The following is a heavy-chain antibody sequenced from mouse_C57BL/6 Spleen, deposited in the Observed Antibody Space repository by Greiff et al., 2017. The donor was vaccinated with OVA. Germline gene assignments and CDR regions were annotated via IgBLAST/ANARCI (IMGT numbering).Heavy chain of an antibody. CDR1: GYTFTSYW. CDR2: IHPNSGST. Sequence: VQLQQPGAELVKPGASVKLSCKASGYTFTSYWMHWVKQRPGQGLEWIGMIHPNSGSTNYNEKFKSKATLTVDKSSSTAYMQLSSLTSEDSAVYYCAPITTVVENYFDYWGQGTTLTVSS. CDR3: APITTVVENYFDY. J-gene: IGHJ2*01. D-gene: IGHD1-1*01. V-gene: IGHV1-64*01.